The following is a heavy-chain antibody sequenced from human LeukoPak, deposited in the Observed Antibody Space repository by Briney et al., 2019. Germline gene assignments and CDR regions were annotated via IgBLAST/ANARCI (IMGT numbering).Heavy chain of an antibody. Sequence: GASLQISCKGSGSSFTSYWIGWVRPLPGKGLEWMGIIYPGDSDTRYSPSFQGQVTISADKSISTAYLQWSSLKASDTAMYYCARSLKSRYYYGSGSANWFDPWGQGTLVTVSS. CDR2: IYPGDSDT. D-gene: IGHD3-10*01. V-gene: IGHV5-51*01. CDR1: GSSFTSYW. J-gene: IGHJ5*02. CDR3: ARSLKSRYYYGSGSANWFDP.